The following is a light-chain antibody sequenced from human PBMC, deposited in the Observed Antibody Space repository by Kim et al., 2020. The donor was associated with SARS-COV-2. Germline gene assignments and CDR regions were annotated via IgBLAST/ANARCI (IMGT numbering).Light chain of an antibody. V-gene: IGLV3-1*01. Sequence: SYELTQPPSVSVSPGQTASITCSGDKLGDKYACWYQQKPGQSPVLVIYQDSKRPSGIPERFSGSTSGNTATLTISGTQAMVEAAYYCQALDSSPVVF. CDR2: QDS. J-gene: IGLJ2*01. CDR3: QALDSSPVV. CDR1: KLGDKY.